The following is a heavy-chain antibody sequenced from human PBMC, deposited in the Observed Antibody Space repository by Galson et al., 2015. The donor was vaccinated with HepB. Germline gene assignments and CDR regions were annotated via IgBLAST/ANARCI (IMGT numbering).Heavy chain of an antibody. CDR2: IYYSGST. CDR1: GGSISSSSYY. Sequence: ETLSLTCTVSGGSISSSSYYWGWIRQPPGKGLEWIGSIYYSGSTYYNPSLKSRVTISVDTSKNQFSLKLSSVTAADTAVYYCARLNADFGFHYYGMDVWGQGTTVTVSS. CDR3: ARLNADFGFHYYGMDV. D-gene: IGHD3-3*01. V-gene: IGHV4-39*01. J-gene: IGHJ6*02.